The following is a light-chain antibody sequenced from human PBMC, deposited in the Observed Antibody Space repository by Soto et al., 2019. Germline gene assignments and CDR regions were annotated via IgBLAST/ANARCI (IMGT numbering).Light chain of an antibody. CDR3: QQYNYWYT. J-gene: IGKJ2*01. Sequence: IVMTQSPATLSVSPGQRATLSCRASQSVSSNLAWYQHKPGQAPRLLIYGASTRATGIPARFSGSGSGTEFTITINRLQSEDFAVYYCQQYNYWYTFGQGTKLEIK. CDR1: QSVSSN. CDR2: GAS. V-gene: IGKV3-15*01.